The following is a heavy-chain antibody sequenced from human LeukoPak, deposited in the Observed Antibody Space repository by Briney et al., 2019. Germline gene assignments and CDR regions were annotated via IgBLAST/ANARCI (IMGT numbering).Heavy chain of an antibody. CDR2: IIPILGIA. J-gene: IGHJ4*02. V-gene: IGHV1-69*04. CDR1: GGTFSSYA. CDR3: ARDKTPRQPSYYYDSSGSYDY. Sequence: ASVKVSCKASGGTFSSYAISWVRQAPGQGLEWMGRIIPILGIANYAQKFQGRVTITADKSTSTAYMELSSLRSEDTAVYCCARDKTPRQPSYYYDSSGSYDYWGQGTLVTVSS. D-gene: IGHD3-22*01.